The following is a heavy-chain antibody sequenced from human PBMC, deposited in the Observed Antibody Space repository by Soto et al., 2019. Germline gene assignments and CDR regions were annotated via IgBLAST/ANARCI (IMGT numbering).Heavy chain of an antibody. CDR2: IIPILGIA. D-gene: IGHD3-3*01. CDR3: ARDSKGRYYDFWSGYYRY. V-gene: IGHV1-69*08. J-gene: IGHJ4*02. Sequence: QVQLVQSGAEVKKPGSSVKVSCKASGGTFSSYTISWVRQAPGQGLEWMGRIIPILGIANYAQKFQGRVTITADKSTSTAYMELSSLGSEDTAVYYCARDSKGRYYDFWSGYYRYWGQGTLVTVSS. CDR1: GGTFSSYT.